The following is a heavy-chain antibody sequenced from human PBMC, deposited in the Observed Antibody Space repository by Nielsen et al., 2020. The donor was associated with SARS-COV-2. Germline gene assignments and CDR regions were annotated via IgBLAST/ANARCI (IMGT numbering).Heavy chain of an antibody. V-gene: IGHV4-39*02. J-gene: IGHJ3*02. CDR2: IYYSGST. CDR1: GGSISSSSYY. D-gene: IGHD2-2*01. Sequence: SETLSLTCTVSGGSISSSSYYWGWIRQPPGKGLEWIGSIYYSGSTYYNPSLKSRVTISVDTSKNQFSLKLSSVTAADTAVYYCARELEIVVVPAAVDAFDIWGQGTMVTVSS. CDR3: ARELEIVVVPAAVDAFDI.